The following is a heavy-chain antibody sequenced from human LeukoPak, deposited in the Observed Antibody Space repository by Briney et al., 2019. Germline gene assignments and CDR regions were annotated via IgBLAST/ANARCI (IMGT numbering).Heavy chain of an antibody. CDR3: ARGSSGFDY. J-gene: IGHJ4*02. CDR1: GFTFSSYS. D-gene: IGHD3-22*01. CDR2: IKPDGSDK. Sequence: PGGSLRLSCAASGFTFSSYSMNWVRQAPGKGPECVANIKPDGSDKYYVDSMKGRFTISRDNAKNSLYLQMNSLRAEDTAVYYCARGSSGFDYWGQGTLVTVSS. V-gene: IGHV3-7*01.